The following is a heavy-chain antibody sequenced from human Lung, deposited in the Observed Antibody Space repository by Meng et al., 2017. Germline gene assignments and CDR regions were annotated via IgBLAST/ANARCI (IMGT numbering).Heavy chain of an antibody. V-gene: IGHV4-4*02. D-gene: IGHD2-15*01. CDR3: AACTKRYENTDAFDI. CDR2: IYHSGDT. J-gene: IGHJ3*02. CDR1: GGSISNDNW. Sequence: SETLSLTCAVSGGSISNDNWWIWVRQPPGKGLEWTGEIYHSGDTYYNPSLKGRVARSVDKSKNQFSLKLNSVTAADTAVFYCAACTKRYENTDAFDIWGQGTMVTVSS.